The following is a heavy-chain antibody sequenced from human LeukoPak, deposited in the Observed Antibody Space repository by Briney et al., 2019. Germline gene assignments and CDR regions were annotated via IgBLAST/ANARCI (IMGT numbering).Heavy chain of an antibody. J-gene: IGHJ4*02. V-gene: IGHV3-23*01. CDR2: FSGSGSAT. Sequence: PGGSLRLSCAASGFSFSTYTMNWFRQAPGKGLEWVCAFSGSGSATYYSGSAKGRFTISRDNSKNTLYLQMNSLRAEDTAVYFCAKERQAGDYFTSDYWGQGTLDTVSS. CDR3: AKERQAGDYFTSDY. CDR1: GFSFSTYT. D-gene: IGHD4-17*01.